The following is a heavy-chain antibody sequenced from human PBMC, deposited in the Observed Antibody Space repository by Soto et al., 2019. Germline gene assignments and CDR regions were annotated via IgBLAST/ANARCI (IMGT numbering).Heavy chain of an antibody. CDR2: INPSGGST. D-gene: IGHD3-22*01. CDR3: ARATLLTLTMMGPWLDY. J-gene: IGHJ4*02. V-gene: IGHV1-46*01. Sequence: ASVKVSCKASGYTFTSYYMHWVRQAPGQGLEWMGIINPSGGSTSYAQKFQGRVTMTRNTSTSTVYMELSSLRSEDTAVYYCARATLLTLTMMGPWLDYWGQGTLVTVSS. CDR1: GYTFTSYY.